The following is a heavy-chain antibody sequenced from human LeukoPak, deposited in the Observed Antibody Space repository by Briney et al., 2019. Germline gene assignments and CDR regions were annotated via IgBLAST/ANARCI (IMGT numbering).Heavy chain of an antibody. CDR1: GGSISSGDYY. D-gene: IGHD5-12*01. J-gene: IGHJ4*02. CDR3: ARDSTGYDYFDS. CDR2: IYYTGST. V-gene: IGHV4-30-4*08. Sequence: NLSLTCTVSGGSISSGDYYWNWIRQPPGKGLEWIGYIYYTGSTYYNPSLKSRVTMSIDTSKNQFSLKLSSVTAADTAVYYCARDSTGYDYFDSWGQGALVTVSS.